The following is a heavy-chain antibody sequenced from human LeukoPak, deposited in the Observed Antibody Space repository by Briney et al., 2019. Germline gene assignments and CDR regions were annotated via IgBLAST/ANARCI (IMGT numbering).Heavy chain of an antibody. J-gene: IGHJ4*02. V-gene: IGHV4-59*01. CDR3: ARSYDTNFHY. CDR1: GGSIRSYY. CDR2: IYFSGST. D-gene: IGHD3-3*01. Sequence: PSETLSLTCTVSGGSIRSYYWSWIRQPPGKGLEWIGYIYFSGSTSYNPSLKSRVTISVDRSKNQFSLKLSSVAAADTAAYYCARSYDTNFHYWGQGTLVTVSS.